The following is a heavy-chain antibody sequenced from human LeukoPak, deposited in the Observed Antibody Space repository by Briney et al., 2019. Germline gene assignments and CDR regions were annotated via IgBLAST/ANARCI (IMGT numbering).Heavy chain of an antibody. CDR3: AGQESDYYGSGEGWFDP. CDR2: ISSSGNTI. D-gene: IGHD3-10*01. Sequence: GGSLRLSCAASGFTFSDYYMSWIRQAPGKGLEWVSYISSSGNTIYYADSVKGRFTISRDNAKNSLYLQMNSLRAEDTAVYYCAGQESDYYGSGEGWFDPWGQGTLVTVSS. J-gene: IGHJ5*02. V-gene: IGHV3-11*01. CDR1: GFTFSDYY.